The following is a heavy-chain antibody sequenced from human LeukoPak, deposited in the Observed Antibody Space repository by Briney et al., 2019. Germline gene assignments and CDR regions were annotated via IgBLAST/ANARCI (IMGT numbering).Heavy chain of an antibody. CDR1: GGTFSSYT. Sequence: ASVKVSCKASGGTFSSYTISWVRQAPGQGLEWMGRIIPILGIANHAQKFQGRVTITADKSTSTAYMGLSSLRSEDTAVYYCARGIMITFGGVIVPYYYGMDVWGQGTTVTVSS. J-gene: IGHJ6*02. V-gene: IGHV1-69*02. CDR2: IIPILGIA. CDR3: ARGIMITFGGVIVPYYYGMDV. D-gene: IGHD3-16*02.